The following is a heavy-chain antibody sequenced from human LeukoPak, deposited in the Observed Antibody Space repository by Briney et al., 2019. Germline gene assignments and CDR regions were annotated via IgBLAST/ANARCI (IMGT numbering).Heavy chain of an antibody. CDR2: IYYSGST. V-gene: IGHV4-39*07. CDR3: ARDRWRYSYGTTYYYYYMDV. J-gene: IGHJ6*03. D-gene: IGHD5-18*01. CDR1: GGSISSGSYY. Sequence: SETLSLTCTVSGGSISSGSYYWGWIRQPPGKGLEWIGSIYYSGSTYYKPSLKSRVTISLDTSKNQFSLKLSSVTAADTAVYYCARDRWRYSYGTTYYYYYMDVWGKGTTVTVSS.